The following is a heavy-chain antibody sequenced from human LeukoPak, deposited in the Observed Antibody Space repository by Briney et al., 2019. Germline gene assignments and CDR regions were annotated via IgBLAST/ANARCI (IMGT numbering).Heavy chain of an antibody. V-gene: IGHV4-39*02. J-gene: IGHJ4*02. D-gene: IGHD2-15*01. Sequence: SETLSLTCTVSGGSISSSSYYWTWIRQPPGKGLEWIGSVYYTGSTYYNPSLKSRVTISVDTSNKYFSLKLSSVTAADTAVYHCARTVVAATPSLDYWGQGTLVTVSS. CDR3: ARTVVAATPSLDY. CDR2: VYYTGST. CDR1: GGSISSSSYY.